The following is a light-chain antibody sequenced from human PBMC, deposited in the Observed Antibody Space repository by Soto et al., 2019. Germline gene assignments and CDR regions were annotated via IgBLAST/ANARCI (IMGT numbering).Light chain of an antibody. Sequence: EIVLTQSPATLSLSPGERATLSCRASQTVNTYLAWYQQKPGQAPRLLIYDASSRATGVPDRFSGSGSGTDFTLTISRLEPEDFAVYYCQQYGSSPRTFGQGTKVDIK. CDR2: DAS. CDR3: QQYGSSPRT. CDR1: QTVNTY. V-gene: IGKV3-20*01. J-gene: IGKJ1*01.